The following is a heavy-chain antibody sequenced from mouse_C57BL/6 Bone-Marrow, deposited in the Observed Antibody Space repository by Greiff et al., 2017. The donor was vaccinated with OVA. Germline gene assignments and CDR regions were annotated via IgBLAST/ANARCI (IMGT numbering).Heavy chain of an antibody. CDR3: ARCGYPLYAMDY. Sequence: QVQLQQPGAELVKPGASVKLSCKASGYNFTSYWMHWVKQRPEQGLEWIGMIHPNSGSTNYNEKFQSKATLTVDKSSSPAYMQLSSPTSEDSAVYYCARCGYPLYAMDYWGQGTSVTVSS. J-gene: IGHJ4*01. CDR2: IHPNSGST. CDR1: GYNFTSYW. V-gene: IGHV1-64*01. D-gene: IGHD2-2*01.